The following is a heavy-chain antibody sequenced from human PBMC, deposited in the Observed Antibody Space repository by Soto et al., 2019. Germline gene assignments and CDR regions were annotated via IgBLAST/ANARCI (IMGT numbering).Heavy chain of an antibody. CDR3: AKDRGWLAERDYDGMDV. J-gene: IGHJ6*01. CDR1: GFTFSSYG. V-gene: IGHV3-30*18. D-gene: IGHD6-19*01. Sequence: QVQLVESGGGVVQPGRSLRLSCAASGFTFSSYGMHWVRQAPGKGLEWVAVISYDGSNKYYADSVKGRFTISRDNSKNTLYLQMNSLRAEDTAVYYCAKDRGWLAERDYDGMDVW. CDR2: ISYDGSNK.